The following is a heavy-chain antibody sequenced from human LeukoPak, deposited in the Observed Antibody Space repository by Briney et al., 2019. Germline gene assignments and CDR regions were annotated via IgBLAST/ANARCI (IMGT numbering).Heavy chain of an antibody. CDR1: GGSINSYY. V-gene: IGHV4-59*01. CDR2: IYDSGST. D-gene: IGHD3-22*01. CDR3: ACLTTADAFDI. Sequence: PSETLSLTCTVSGGSINSYYWSWIRQPPGKVLEWIGYIYDSGSTNYNPSLKSRVTISVDTSKNQFSLKLSSVTAADTAVYYCACLTTADAFDIWGQGTMVTVSS. J-gene: IGHJ3*02.